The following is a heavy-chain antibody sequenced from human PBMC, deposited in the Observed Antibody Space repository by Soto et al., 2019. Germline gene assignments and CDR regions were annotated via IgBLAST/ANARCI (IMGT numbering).Heavy chain of an antibody. CDR1: GFTFRTYA. CDR2: ISYDGSKT. D-gene: IGHD5-12*01. CDR3: ARVVYDMTRTGDYYGMSV. Sequence: QVQLVESGGGVVQPGRSLRLSCAVSGFTFRTYAMHWVRQAPGKGLEWVALISYDGSKTFYGDSVKGRFTISRDNSRNTLNLQMNSLRPEDTAVYYCARVVYDMTRTGDYYGMSVWGQGTTVTVSS. J-gene: IGHJ6*02. V-gene: IGHV3-30-3*01.